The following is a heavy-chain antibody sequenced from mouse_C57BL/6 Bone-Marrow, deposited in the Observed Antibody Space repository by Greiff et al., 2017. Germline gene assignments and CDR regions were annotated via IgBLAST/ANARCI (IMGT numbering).Heavy chain of an antibody. CDR1: GYTFTSYW. CDR3: ARGCFDY. V-gene: IGHV1-69*01. Sequence: QVQLKQPGAELVKPGASVKLSCKASGYTFTSYWMHWVKQRPGQGLEWIGEIDPSDSYTNYNQKFKGKSTLTVDKSSSTAYMQLSSLTSEDSAVYYCARGCFDYWGQGTTLTVSS. CDR2: IDPSDSYT. J-gene: IGHJ2*01.